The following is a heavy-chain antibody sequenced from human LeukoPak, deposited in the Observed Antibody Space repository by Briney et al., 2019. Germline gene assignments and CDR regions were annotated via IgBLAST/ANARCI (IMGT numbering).Heavy chain of an antibody. CDR1: GYSFTSYW. J-gene: IGHJ3*02. CDR3: ARPMEEVPDAFDI. V-gene: IGHV5-51*01. Sequence: GESLKISCHGSGYSFTSYWIGWVRQMPGKGLEWMGIIYPGDSDTRYSPSFQGQVTISADKSISTAYLQWSSLKASDTAMYYCARPMEEVPDAFDIWGQGTMVTVSS. D-gene: IGHD2-8*01. CDR2: IYPGDSDT.